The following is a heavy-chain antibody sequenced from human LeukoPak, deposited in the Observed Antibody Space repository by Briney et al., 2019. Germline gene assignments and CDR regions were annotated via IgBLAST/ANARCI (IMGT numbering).Heavy chain of an antibody. CDR3: ARKSLGIVAAGTFFGS. D-gene: IGHD6-13*01. CDR2: IYSGGGT. J-gene: IGHJ5*02. CDR1: GFTVSSNF. Sequence: GGSLRLSCAASGFTVSSNFVTWVRQAPGKGLEWLSIIYSGGGTDYADSVKSRFTISRDNSKNTVYLQMNSLRAEDMAMYHCARKSLGIVAAGTFFGSWGQGTLVTVSS. V-gene: IGHV3-53*01.